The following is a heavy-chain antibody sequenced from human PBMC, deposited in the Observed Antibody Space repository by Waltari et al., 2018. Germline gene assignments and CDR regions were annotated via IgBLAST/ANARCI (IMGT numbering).Heavy chain of an antibody. CDR2: ISVISGTV. CDR1: GISFEEYG. CDR3: AKGALGLFQLLSPLHY. Sequence: EVQLVESGGDLVQPGGSLRLSCAISGISFEEYGMHWVRQAPGKCLECVSGISVISGTVGYANSVKGRFTISRDNAKNSLYLQMDSLRPEDTAFYYCAKGALGLFQLLSPLHYWGQGTLVTVSS. V-gene: IGHV3-9*01. D-gene: IGHD2-2*01. J-gene: IGHJ4*02.